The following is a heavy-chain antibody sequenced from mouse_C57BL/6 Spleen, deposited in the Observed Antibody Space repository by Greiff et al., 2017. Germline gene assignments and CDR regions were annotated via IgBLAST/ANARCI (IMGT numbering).Heavy chain of an antibody. CDR1: GFNIKDYY. CDR3: APYYYGSSSLGYFDV. J-gene: IGHJ1*03. V-gene: IGHV14-2*01. D-gene: IGHD1-1*01. CDR2: IDPEDGET. Sequence: VQLQQSGAELVKPGASVKLSCTASGFNIKDYYMPWVKQRTEQGLEWIGRIDPEDGETKYAPKFQGKATITADTSSNTAYLQLSSLTSEDTAVYYCAPYYYGSSSLGYFDVWGTGTTVTVSS.